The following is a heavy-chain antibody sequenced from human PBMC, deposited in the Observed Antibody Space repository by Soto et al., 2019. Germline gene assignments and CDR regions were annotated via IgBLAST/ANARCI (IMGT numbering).Heavy chain of an antibody. J-gene: IGHJ6*02. CDR1: GYSFTSYW. D-gene: IGHD3-22*01. CDR2: IYPGDSDT. V-gene: IGHV5-51*01. Sequence: GESLKISCKGSGYSFTSYWIGWVRQMPGKGLEWMGIIYPGDSDTRYSPSFQGQVTISADKSISTAYLQWSSLKASDTAVYYCARRGADYYDSSGYFYYYYGMDVWGQGTTVTVSS. CDR3: ARRGADYYDSSGYFYYYYGMDV.